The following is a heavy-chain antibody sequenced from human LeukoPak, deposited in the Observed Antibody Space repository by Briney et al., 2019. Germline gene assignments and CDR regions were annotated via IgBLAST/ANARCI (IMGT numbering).Heavy chain of an antibody. CDR1: GGSISSGGYY. CDR3: ARVDCSGGSCYGPNWFDP. V-gene: IGHV4-31*03. Sequence: TSETLSLTCTVSGGSISSGGYYWSWIRQHPGKGLEWIGYIYYSGSTYYNPSLKSRVTISVDTSKNQFSLKLSSVTAADTAVYYCARVDCSGGSCYGPNWFDPWGQGTLVTVSS. CDR2: IYYSGST. D-gene: IGHD2-15*01. J-gene: IGHJ5*02.